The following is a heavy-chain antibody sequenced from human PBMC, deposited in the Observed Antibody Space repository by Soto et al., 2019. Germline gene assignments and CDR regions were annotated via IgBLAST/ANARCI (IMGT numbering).Heavy chain of an antibody. CDR2: ISYDGSNK. CDR3: ARDKYYGSGSGTNWFDP. Sequence: ESGGGVVQPGRSLRLSCAASGFTFSSYAMHWVRQAPGKGLEWVAVISYDGSNKYYADSVKGRFTISRDNSKNTLYLQMNSLRAEDTAVYYCARDKYYGSGSGTNWFDPWGQGTLVTVSS. V-gene: IGHV3-30-3*01. CDR1: GFTFSSYA. D-gene: IGHD3-10*01. J-gene: IGHJ5*02.